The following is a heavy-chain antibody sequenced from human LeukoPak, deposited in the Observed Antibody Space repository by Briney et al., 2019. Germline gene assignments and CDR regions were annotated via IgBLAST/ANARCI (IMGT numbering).Heavy chain of an antibody. CDR3: ARDLSYFDY. J-gene: IGHJ4*02. CDR1: GFTFSSYW. CDR2: IKKDGSEK. Sequence: GGSLRLSCAASGFTFSSYWMSWVRQAPGKGLEWVASIKKDGSEKKYVDSVKGRFTISRDNAKNSLDLQMNSLRAEDTAVYYCARDLSYFDYWGQGTLVTVSS. V-gene: IGHV3-7*01.